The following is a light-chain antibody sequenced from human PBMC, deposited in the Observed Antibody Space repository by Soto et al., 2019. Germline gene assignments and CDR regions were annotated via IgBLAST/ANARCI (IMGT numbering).Light chain of an antibody. Sequence: QSVLTQPPSASGTPGQRGTISCSGSSTNIGSHTVNWYQQVPGTAPKLLIYSSNLRPSGVPDRFSGSKSGTSASLAISGLQSEEEADYCCAAWDDSLNGVVFGGGTKLTVL. CDR1: STNIGSHT. V-gene: IGLV1-44*01. CDR2: SSN. J-gene: IGLJ2*01. CDR3: AAWDDSLNGVV.